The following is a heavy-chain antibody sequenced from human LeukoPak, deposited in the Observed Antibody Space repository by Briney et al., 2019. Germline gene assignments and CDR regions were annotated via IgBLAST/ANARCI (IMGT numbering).Heavy chain of an antibody. CDR2: IKRDGSEK. CDR1: GFSSSIYS. V-gene: IGHV3-7*01. CDR3: ARDKSNWFDP. J-gene: IGHJ5*02. Sequence: GGSLRLSCEASGFSSSIYSMNWVRQTPGKGLEWVAHIKRDGSEKYYVVSVKGRFTISRDNAKNSLYLQMNSLRAEDTAMYYCARDKSNWFDPWGQGTLVTVSS.